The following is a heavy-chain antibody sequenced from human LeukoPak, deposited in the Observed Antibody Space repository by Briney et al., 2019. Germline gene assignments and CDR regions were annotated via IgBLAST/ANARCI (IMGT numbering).Heavy chain of an antibody. CDR3: ARADYDILTGYYPGWFDL. CDR1: GYTFTSYD. CDR2: MNPNSGNT. D-gene: IGHD3-9*01. Sequence: ASVKVSCKASGYTFTSYDINWVRQATGQGLEWMGWMNPNSGNTGYAQKFQGRVTMTRNTSISTAYMELSSLRSEDTAVYYCARADYDILTGYYPGWFDLWGQGTLVTVSS. J-gene: IGHJ5*02. V-gene: IGHV1-8*01.